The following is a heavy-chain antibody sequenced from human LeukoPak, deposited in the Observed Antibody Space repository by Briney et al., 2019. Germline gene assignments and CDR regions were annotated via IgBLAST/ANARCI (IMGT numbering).Heavy chain of an antibody. D-gene: IGHD6-13*01. J-gene: IGHJ4*02. CDR2: INPNSGGT. V-gene: IGHV1-2*02. CDR1: GYTFTGYY. CDR3: ARVSGIAAALDY. Sequence: ASVKVSCKASGYTFTGYYMHWVRQAPGQGLEWMGWINPNSGGTNYAQKFQGRVTMTWDTSISTAYMELSRLRSDDTAVYYCARVSGIAAALDYWGQGTLVTVSS.